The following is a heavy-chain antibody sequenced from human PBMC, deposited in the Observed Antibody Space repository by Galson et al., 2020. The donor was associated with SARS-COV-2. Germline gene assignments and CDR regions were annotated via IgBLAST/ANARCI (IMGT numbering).Heavy chain of an antibody. J-gene: IGHJ6*03. CDR1: GGSFSGYY. CDR3: ARRPPDYRKYMDV. CDR2: INHSGGT. Sequence: SENLSLTCAVYGGSFSGYYCSWIRQPPGKGLEWIGEINHSGGTNYNPSLKSRVTVSVDTSKNQFSLKLTSGTAADTAVYYCARRPPDYRKYMDVWGKGNTVTVTS. D-gene: IGHD4-4*01. V-gene: IGHV4-34*01.